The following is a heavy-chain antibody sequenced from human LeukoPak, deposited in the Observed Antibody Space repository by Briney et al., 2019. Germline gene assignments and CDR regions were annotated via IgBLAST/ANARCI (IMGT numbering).Heavy chain of an antibody. CDR1: GFTFGTYA. D-gene: IGHD2-2*01. CDR3: ARGRYSSRSGGYYFDI. V-gene: IGHV3-7*01. J-gene: IGHJ4*02. CDR2: IKKDGIEK. Sequence: PGGSLRLSCAASGFTFGTYAMSWVRQAPGKGLEWVANIKKDGIEKYYVESVKGRFTISRDNAKNSLYLQMNSLRAADTAVYYCARGRYSSRSGGYYFDIWGQGTLVTVSS.